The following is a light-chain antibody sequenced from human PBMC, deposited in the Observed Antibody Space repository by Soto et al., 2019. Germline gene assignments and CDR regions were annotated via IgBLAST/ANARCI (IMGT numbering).Light chain of an antibody. CDR3: LQDYNFPLT. Sequence: AIQMTQSPSSVSASLGDRVTITCRASQDIGNDLAWYQQRPGQAPKLLIYAASSLQSGLPSRFSSGGSGTDFTLTINNLQPGDIATYYCLQDYNFPLTFGGGTKVEIK. J-gene: IGKJ4*01. CDR1: QDIGND. V-gene: IGKV1-6*01. CDR2: AAS.